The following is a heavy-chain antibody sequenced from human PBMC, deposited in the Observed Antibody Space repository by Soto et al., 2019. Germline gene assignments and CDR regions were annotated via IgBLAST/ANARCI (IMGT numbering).Heavy chain of an antibody. CDR1: GFSLSPYW. Sequence: WWSLRLCCAASGFSLSPYWMHWVRQVPGRGLEWVARLSSDGFGAAYADSVKGRFFISRDIARNTLSLQMNSLRADDTAVYYCARDLGGPDYWGRGTSVTVPQ. D-gene: IGHD3-16*01. V-gene: IGHV3-74*03. CDR2: LSSDGFGA. J-gene: IGHJ4*02. CDR3: ARDLGGPDY.